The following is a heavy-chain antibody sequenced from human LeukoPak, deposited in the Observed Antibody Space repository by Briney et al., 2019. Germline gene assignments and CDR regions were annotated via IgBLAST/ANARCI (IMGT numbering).Heavy chain of an antibody. V-gene: IGHV3-30*04. Sequence: GGSLRFSCAASGFTFSSYAMHWVRQAPGKGLEWVAVISYDGSNKYYADSVKGRFTISRDNSKNTLYLQMNSLRAEDTAVYYCARGLKWYYYDSSGPGYFDLWGRGTLVTVSS. CDR2: ISYDGSNK. J-gene: IGHJ2*01. D-gene: IGHD3-22*01. CDR1: GFTFSSYA. CDR3: ARGLKWYYYDSSGPGYFDL.